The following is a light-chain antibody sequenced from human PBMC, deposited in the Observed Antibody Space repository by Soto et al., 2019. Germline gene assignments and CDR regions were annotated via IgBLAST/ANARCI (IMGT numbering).Light chain of an antibody. CDR3: QQYDSFST. V-gene: IGKV1-5*03. Sequence: DIQMTQSPSTLSASVGDSVTITCQASQSIGAWLAWYQQKPGKAPKLLIYKASTLQTGVPSRFDGSGSGTEFTLTISSLQPDDFATYYCQQYDSFSTFGQGTKLEIK. CDR2: KAS. J-gene: IGKJ2*01. CDR1: QSIGAW.